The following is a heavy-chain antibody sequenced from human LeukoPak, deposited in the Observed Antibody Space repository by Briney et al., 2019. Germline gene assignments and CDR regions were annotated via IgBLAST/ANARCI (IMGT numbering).Heavy chain of an antibody. CDR3: ARRYCSSTSCYLDY. Sequence: SETLSLTCTVSGGSFGNYYWSWIRQPPGKGLEWIGYIYYSGSTNYNPSLKSRVTISVDTSKNQFSLKLSSVTAADTAVYYCARRYCSSTSCYLDYWGQGTLVTVSS. CDR2: IYYSGST. V-gene: IGHV4-59*01. D-gene: IGHD2-2*01. CDR1: GGSFGNYY. J-gene: IGHJ4*02.